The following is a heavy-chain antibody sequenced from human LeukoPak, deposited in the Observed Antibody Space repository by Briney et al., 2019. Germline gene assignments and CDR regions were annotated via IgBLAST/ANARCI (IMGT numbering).Heavy chain of an antibody. D-gene: IGHD6-19*01. V-gene: IGHV3-49*03. J-gene: IGHJ4*02. Sequence: GGSLRLSCTASGFTFGDYAMSWFRQAPGKGLEWVGFIRSKAYGGTTEYAASVKGRFTISRDDSKSIAYLQMNSLKTEDTAVYYCTRGGYSSGWSIFDYWGQGTLVTVSS. CDR2: IRSKAYGGTT. CDR3: TRGGYSSGWSIFDY. CDR1: GFTFGDYA.